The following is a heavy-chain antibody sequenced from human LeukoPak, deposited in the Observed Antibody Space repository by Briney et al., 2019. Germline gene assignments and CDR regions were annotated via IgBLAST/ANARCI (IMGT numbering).Heavy chain of an antibody. J-gene: IGHJ4*02. Sequence: SVKVSCKASGGTFSSYAISWVRQAPGQGLEWMGGVIPIFGTANYAQKFQGRVTITADESTSTAYMELSSLRSEDTAVYYCARTPDSSGYYMYYFDYWGQGTLVTVSS. CDR2: VIPIFGTA. CDR1: GGTFSSYA. CDR3: ARTPDSSGYYMYYFDY. V-gene: IGHV1-69*01. D-gene: IGHD3-22*01.